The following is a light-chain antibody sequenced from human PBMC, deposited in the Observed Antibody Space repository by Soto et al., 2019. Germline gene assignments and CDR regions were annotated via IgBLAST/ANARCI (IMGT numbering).Light chain of an antibody. CDR2: GAS. J-gene: IGKJ2*03. V-gene: IGKV3-20*01. Sequence: VLPQSPGTLSLPPGDSATLSCRPSQSVSGDYLAWYQQKPGQAPRLLIYGASSRAYGIPDRFSGGGSGADFTLTVRRLEPDDRAVYYCQHYGTSPYSFARGTKLEVK. CDR1: QSVSGDY. CDR3: QHYGTSPYS.